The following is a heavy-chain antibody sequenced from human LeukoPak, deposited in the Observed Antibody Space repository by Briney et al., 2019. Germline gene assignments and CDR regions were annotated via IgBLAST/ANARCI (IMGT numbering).Heavy chain of an antibody. CDR3: ARDRRYYYDSSGSRYGMDV. J-gene: IGHJ6*02. CDR2: IYYSGST. D-gene: IGHD3-22*01. CDR1: GGSISSYY. Sequence: PSETLSLTCTVAGGSISSYYWSWIRQPPPKGLYWIGYIYYSGSTNYNPSLKSRVTISVDTSKNQFSLKLSSVTAADTAVYYCARDRRYYYDSSGSRYGMDVWGQGTTVTVSS. V-gene: IGHV4-59*01.